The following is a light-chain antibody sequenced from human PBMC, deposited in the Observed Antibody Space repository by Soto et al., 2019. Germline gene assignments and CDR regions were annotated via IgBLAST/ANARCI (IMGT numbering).Light chain of an antibody. Sequence: NFMLTQPHSVSESPGKTVTISCTGSSGSIASNYVQWFQQRPGSAPTTVISEDNQRPSGVPDRFFGSIDSSSNSASLTISGLKTEDEADYYCQSYDTSNQVFGGGTKLTVL. CDR1: SGSIASNY. CDR3: QSYDTSNQV. CDR2: EDN. V-gene: IGLV6-57*02. J-gene: IGLJ3*02.